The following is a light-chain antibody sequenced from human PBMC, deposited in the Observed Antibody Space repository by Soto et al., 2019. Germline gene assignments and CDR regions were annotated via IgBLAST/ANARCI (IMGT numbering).Light chain of an antibody. CDR3: QQYGSSPPT. CDR1: QSVSSSY. CDR2: GAS. Sequence: EIVLTQSPGTLSLSPGERATLSCRASQSVSSSYLAWYQQKPGQAPRLPIYGASSRATGTPDRFSGSGSGTDFTLTINRLEPEDFALYYCQQYGSSPPTFGQGTKVDIK. J-gene: IGKJ1*01. V-gene: IGKV3-20*01.